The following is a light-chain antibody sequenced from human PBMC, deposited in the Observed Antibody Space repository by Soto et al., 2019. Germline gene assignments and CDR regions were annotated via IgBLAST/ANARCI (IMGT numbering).Light chain of an antibody. CDR3: CSYTSSTNYV. Sequence: QSVLTQPASVSGSPGQSITISCTGTSIDISIYNYVSWYQQHPGKAPKLIIYEVSNRPSGISNRFSGAKSGNTASLTISGLQVEDEADYYCCSYTSSTNYVFXAGTKVTVL. V-gene: IGLV2-14*01. CDR1: SIDISIYNY. CDR2: EVS. J-gene: IGLJ1*01.